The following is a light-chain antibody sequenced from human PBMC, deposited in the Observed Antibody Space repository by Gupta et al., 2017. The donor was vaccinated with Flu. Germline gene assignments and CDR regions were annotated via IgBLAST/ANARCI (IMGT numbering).Light chain of an antibody. CDR3: LQDNDWPSS. CDR2: GVS. Sequence: TQSPATLSVSPGERATLSCRASQSIGNNLDWYQQSVGQAPQLLIYGVSIRATGVPDRFSGSGSETEFTLTVSSLQAEDFALYHCLQDNDWPSSFGQGTRVEIK. CDR1: QSIGNN. V-gene: IGKV3D-15*01. J-gene: IGKJ5*01.